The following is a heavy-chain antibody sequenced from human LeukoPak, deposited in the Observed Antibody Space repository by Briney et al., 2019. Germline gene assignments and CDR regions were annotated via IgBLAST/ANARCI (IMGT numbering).Heavy chain of an antibody. Sequence: SETLSLTCTVSGGSISSYSWSWIRQPPGKGLEWIGYIYYSGSTNYNPSLKSRVTISVDTSKNQFSLKLSSVTAADTAVYYCARLPDSSGYYYPFDYWGQGTLVTVSS. CDR3: ARLPDSSGYYYPFDY. CDR1: GGSISSYS. CDR2: IYYSGST. J-gene: IGHJ4*02. D-gene: IGHD3-22*01. V-gene: IGHV4-59*01.